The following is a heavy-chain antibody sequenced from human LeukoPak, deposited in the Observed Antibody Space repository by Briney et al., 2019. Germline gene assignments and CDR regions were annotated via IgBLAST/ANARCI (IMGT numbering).Heavy chain of an antibody. CDR3: ARALRFGELYFDY. J-gene: IGHJ4*02. V-gene: IGHV1-2*06. CDR1: VYTFTGYY. CDR2: INPNSGGT. Sequence: GASVKVSCKASVYTFTGYYMHWVRQAPGQGLEWMGRINPNSGGTNYAQKFQGRVTMTRDTSISTAYMELSRLRSDDTAVYYCARALRFGELYFDYWGQGTLVTVSS. D-gene: IGHD3-10*01.